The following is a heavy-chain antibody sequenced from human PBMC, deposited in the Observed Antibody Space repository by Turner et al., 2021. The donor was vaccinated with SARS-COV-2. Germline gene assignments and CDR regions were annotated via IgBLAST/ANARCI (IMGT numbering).Heavy chain of an antibody. J-gene: IGHJ3*02. CDR2: IWYDGSNE. Sequence: QVQLVESGGGVVQPGRSLRLSCAASGFTFSSDGMAWVRQAPGKGVGWVGVIWYDGSNEYYADSVKGRFTISRDNSKNTLYLQMNSLRAEDTAVYYCARDMGPVGRDAFDIWGQGTMVTISS. CDR1: GFTFSSDG. D-gene: IGHD1-26*01. CDR3: ARDMGPVGRDAFDI. V-gene: IGHV3-33*01.